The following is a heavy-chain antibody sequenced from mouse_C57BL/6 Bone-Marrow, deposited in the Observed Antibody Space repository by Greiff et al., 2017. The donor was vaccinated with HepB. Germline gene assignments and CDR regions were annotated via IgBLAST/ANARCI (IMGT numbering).Heavy chain of an antibody. CDR1: GYTFTSYW. V-gene: IGHV1-50*01. Sequence: QVQLQQPGAELVKPGASVKLSCKASGYTFTSYWMQWVKQRPGQGLEWIGEIDPSDSYTNYNQKFKGKATLTGDTSSSTAYMQLSSLTSEDSAVYYCASLAMDYWGQGTSVTVSS. CDR2: IDPSDSYT. CDR3: ASLAMDY. J-gene: IGHJ4*01.